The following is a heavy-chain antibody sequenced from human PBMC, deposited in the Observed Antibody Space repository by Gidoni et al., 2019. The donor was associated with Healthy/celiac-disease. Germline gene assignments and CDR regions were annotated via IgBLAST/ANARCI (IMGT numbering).Heavy chain of an antibody. J-gene: IGHJ4*02. CDR3: AREESTGSGWPCFDY. CDR2: ISYDGSNK. CDR1: GFTFSRYA. D-gene: IGHD6-19*01. V-gene: IGHV3-30-3*01. Sequence: QVQLVESGGGVVQPGRSLSLSCAASGFTFSRYAMHWVRQAPGKGLEWVAVISYDGSNKYYADAVKGRFTISRDNSKNTLYLQMNSRRAEDTAVYYCAREESTGSGWPCFDYWGQGTLVTVSS.